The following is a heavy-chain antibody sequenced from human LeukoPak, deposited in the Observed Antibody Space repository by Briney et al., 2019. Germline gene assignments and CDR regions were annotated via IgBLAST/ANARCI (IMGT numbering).Heavy chain of an antibody. CDR3: ARHVRASGSGSYAFDI. CDR1: GGSISSSSYY. V-gene: IGHV4-39*01. D-gene: IGHD3-10*01. J-gene: IGHJ3*02. Sequence: PSETLSLTCTVSGGSISSSSYYWGWIRQPPGKGLEWIGNVYFRGSTYYNPSLKSRATISVDTSKNQFSLKLNSVTAADTAVYYCARHVRASGSGSYAFDIWGQGTMVTVSS. CDR2: VYFRGST.